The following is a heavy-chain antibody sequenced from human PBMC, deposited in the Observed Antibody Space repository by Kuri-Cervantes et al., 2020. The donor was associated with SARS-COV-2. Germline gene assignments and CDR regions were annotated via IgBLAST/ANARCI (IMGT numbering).Heavy chain of an antibody. J-gene: IGHJ6*03. D-gene: IGHD3-10*01. CDR1: GFTFSTYW. CDR3: AREGGSGSYYDHYYYYYYMDV. Sequence: GKSLKISCTASGFTFSTYWMTWVRQTPGKGLEWVANIKEDGREKYYVDSVKGRFTISRDNARTSLYLQMNSLRAEDTAVYYCAREGGSGSYYDHYYYYYYMDVWGKGTTVTVSS. V-gene: IGHV3-7*01. CDR2: IKEDGREK.